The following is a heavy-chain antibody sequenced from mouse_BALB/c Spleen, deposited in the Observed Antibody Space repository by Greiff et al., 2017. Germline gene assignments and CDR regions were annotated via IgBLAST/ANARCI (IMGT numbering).Heavy chain of an antibody. V-gene: IGHV3-6*02. Sequence: EVKLVESGPGLVKPSQSLSLTCSVTGYSITSGYYWNWIRQFPGNKLEWMGYISYDGSNNYNPSLKNRISITRDTSKNQFFLKLNSVTTEDTATYYCARNFDYWGQGTTLTVSS. CDR3: ARNFDY. CDR2: ISYDGSN. CDR1: GYSITSGYY. J-gene: IGHJ2*01.